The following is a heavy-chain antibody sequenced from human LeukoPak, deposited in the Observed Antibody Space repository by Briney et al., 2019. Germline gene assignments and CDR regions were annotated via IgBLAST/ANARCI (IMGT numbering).Heavy chain of an antibody. CDR3: ARGRLKQHSPLGY. D-gene: IGHD6-13*01. Sequence: SETLSLTCAVYGGSFSGYYWSWIRQPPGKGLERIGEINHSGSTNYNPSLKSRVTISVDTSKNQFSLKLSSVTAADTAVYYCARGRLKQHSPLGYWGQGTLVTVSS. CDR2: INHSGST. V-gene: IGHV4-34*01. CDR1: GGSFSGYY. J-gene: IGHJ4*02.